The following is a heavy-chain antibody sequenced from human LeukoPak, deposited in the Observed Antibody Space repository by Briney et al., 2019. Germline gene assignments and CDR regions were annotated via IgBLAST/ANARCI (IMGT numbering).Heavy chain of an antibody. CDR3: ARRNYDYVWHYYYYYMDV. CDR1: GYTFTGHY. D-gene: IGHD3-16*01. V-gene: IGHV1-2*06. J-gene: IGHJ6*03. Sequence: GASVKVSCKGSGYTFTGHYMHWVRQAPGQGLEWMGRINPNSGGTNYAQKFQGRVTMTRDTSINTAYMELGSLTSDDTAVYYCARRNYDYVWHYYYYYMDVWGKGTTVTVSS. CDR2: INPNSGGT.